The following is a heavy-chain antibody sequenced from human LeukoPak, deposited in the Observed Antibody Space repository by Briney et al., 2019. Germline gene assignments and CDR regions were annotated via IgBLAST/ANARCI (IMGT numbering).Heavy chain of an antibody. CDR2: IKSDGSRA. CDR1: GFTFSSYW. J-gene: IGHJ4*02. Sequence: GGSLRLSCAASGFTFSSYWMHWVRQAPGKGLVWVSRIKSDGSRASYADSVKGRFTISRDNAKNTLYLQMNSLRAEDTAVYYCARDLRTPSDTNIAIDYWGQGTLVTVSS. CDR3: ARDLRTPSDTNIAIDY. D-gene: IGHD4-23*01. V-gene: IGHV3-74*01.